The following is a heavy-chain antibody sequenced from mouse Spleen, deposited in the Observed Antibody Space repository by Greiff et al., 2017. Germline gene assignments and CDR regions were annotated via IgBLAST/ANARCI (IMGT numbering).Heavy chain of an antibody. V-gene: IGHV2-6-2*01. D-gene: IGHD1-1*01. Sequence: VMLVESGPDLVAPSQSLSITCTVSGFSLTSYGVHWVRQPPGKGLEWLVVIWSDGSTTYNSALKSRLSISKDNSKSQVFLKMNSLQTDDTAMYYCATNYYGSSYDYAMDYWGQGTSVTVSS. CDR2: IWSDGST. CDR1: GFSLTSYG. CDR3: ATNYYGSSYDYAMDY. J-gene: IGHJ4*01.